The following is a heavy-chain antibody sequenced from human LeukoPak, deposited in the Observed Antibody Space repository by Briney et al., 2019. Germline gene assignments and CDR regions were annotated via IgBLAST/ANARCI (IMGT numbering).Heavy chain of an antibody. CDR2: ITSSSGYI. V-gene: IGHV3-21*01. CDR3: AKDSDVVGDFDY. Sequence: PGGSLRLSCAASGFTFSTYNMNWVRQAPGKGLEWVSSITSSSGYIYYDDSVKGRFTISRDNSMNTLYLQMNSLRAEDTAVYYCAKDSDVVGDFDYWGQGTLVTVSS. D-gene: IGHD1-26*01. CDR1: GFTFSTYN. J-gene: IGHJ4*02.